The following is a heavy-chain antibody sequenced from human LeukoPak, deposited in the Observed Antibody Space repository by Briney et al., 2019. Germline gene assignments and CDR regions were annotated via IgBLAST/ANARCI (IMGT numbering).Heavy chain of an antibody. CDR1: GFTFSSYA. V-gene: IGHV3-23*01. Sequence: GGSLRLSCAASGFTFSSYAMSWVRQAPGKGLEGVSAISGSGGSTYYADSVKGRFTISRGNSKNTLYLQMNSLRAEDTAVYYCAKVGLYGGNSNPDAFDIWGQGTMVTVSS. CDR2: ISGSGGST. D-gene: IGHD4-23*01. CDR3: AKVGLYGGNSNPDAFDI. J-gene: IGHJ3*02.